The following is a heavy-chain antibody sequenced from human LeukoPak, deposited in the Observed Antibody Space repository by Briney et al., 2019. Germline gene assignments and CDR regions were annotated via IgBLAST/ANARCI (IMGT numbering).Heavy chain of an antibody. Sequence: GGSLRLSCAASGFTFDDYAMHWVRQAPGKGLEWVSGISWNSGSIGYADSVKGRFTISRDNAKNSPYLQMNSLRAEDTALYYCAKDNAFDLVGATSAFDIWGQGTMVTVSS. D-gene: IGHD1-26*01. V-gene: IGHV3-9*01. CDR1: GFTFDDYA. CDR3: AKDNAFDLVGATSAFDI. J-gene: IGHJ3*02. CDR2: ISWNSGSI.